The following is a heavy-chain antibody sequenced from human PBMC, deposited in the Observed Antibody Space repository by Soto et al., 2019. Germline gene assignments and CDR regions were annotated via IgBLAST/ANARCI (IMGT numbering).Heavy chain of an antibody. CDR1: GGSISSYY. CDR3: AREDPWGSGSDAFDI. J-gene: IGHJ3*02. V-gene: IGHV4-59*01. CDR2: IYYSGST. D-gene: IGHD3-10*01. Sequence: QVQLQESGPGLVKPSETLSLTCTVSGGSISSYYWSWIRQPPGKGLEWIGYIYYSGSTNYNPSLKSRVTISADTAKNQFSLKLSSVTAADTAVYYCAREDPWGSGSDAFDIWGQGTMVTVSS.